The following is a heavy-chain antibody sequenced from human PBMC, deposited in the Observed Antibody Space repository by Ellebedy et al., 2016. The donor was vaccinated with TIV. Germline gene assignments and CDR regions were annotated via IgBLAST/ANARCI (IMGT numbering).Heavy chain of an antibody. CDR3: VRGPLGYCSGGSCSADY. V-gene: IGHV5-51*01. Sequence: GESLKISCKGSGYSFTSYWIGWVRQMPGKGLEWMGNIYPGDSNTAYRPSFQGQVTISADKSISSAYLQWSSLKASDTAMYSCVRGPLGYCSGGSCSADYWGQGTLVTVSS. CDR1: GYSFTSYW. D-gene: IGHD2-15*01. CDR2: IYPGDSNT. J-gene: IGHJ4*02.